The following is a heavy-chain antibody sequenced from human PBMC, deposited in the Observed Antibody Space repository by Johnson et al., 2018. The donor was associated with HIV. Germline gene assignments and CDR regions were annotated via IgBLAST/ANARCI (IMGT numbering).Heavy chain of an antibody. CDR3: TTDWEYYYGAGKLDAFDM. Sequence: EVQLVESGGGVVRPGGSLRLSCAASGFTFSNAWMSWVRQAPGKGLEWVGRIKSKTDGGTIDYNAPVKGRFSISRDDSKNTLYLQMNSLKTEDTAVYYCTTDWEYYYGAGKLDAFDMWGQGTMVTVSS. CDR2: IKSKTDGGTI. D-gene: IGHD3-10*01. CDR1: GFTFSNAW. J-gene: IGHJ3*02. V-gene: IGHV3-15*01.